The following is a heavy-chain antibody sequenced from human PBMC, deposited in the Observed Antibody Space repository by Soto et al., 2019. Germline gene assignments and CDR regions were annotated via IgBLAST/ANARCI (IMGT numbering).Heavy chain of an antibody. J-gene: IGHJ5*02. CDR1: GGSISSYY. CDR3: AGISYCSSTSCYDGGWFDP. V-gene: IGHV4-59*01. Sequence: NPSETLSLTCTVSGGSISSYYWSWIRQPPGKGLEWIGYIYYSGSTNYNPSLKSRVTISVDTSKNQFSLKLSSVTAADTAVYYCAGISYCSSTSCYDGGWFDPWGQGTLVTVSS. CDR2: IYYSGST. D-gene: IGHD2-2*01.